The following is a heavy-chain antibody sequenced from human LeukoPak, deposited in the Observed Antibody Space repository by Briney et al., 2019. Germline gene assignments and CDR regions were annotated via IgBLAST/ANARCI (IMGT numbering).Heavy chain of an antibody. J-gene: IGHJ4*02. V-gene: IGHV3-53*01. Sequence: GGSLRLSCAASGFTVSSNYMSWVRQAPGKGLGWVSVIYSGGSTYYADSVKGRFTISRDNSKNTLYLQMNSLRAEDTAVYYCVKDPRIAARPVGYWGQGTLVTVSS. CDR1: GFTVSSNY. D-gene: IGHD6-6*01. CDR2: IYSGGST. CDR3: VKDPRIAARPVGY.